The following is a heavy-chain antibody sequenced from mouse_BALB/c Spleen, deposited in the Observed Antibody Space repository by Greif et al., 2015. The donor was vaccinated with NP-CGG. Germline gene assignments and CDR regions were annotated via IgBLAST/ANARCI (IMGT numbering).Heavy chain of an antibody. Sequence: QVQLQHSGSVLVRPGASVKLSCKASGYTFTSSWMHWAKQRPGQGLEWIGEIHPNSGNTNYNEKFKGKATLTVDTSSSTAYVDLSSLTSEDSAVYYCAKSGDYDNSFDYWGQGTTLTVSS. CDR2: IHPNSGNT. D-gene: IGHD2-4*01. V-gene: IGHV1S130*01. J-gene: IGHJ2*01. CDR1: GYTFTSSW. CDR3: AKSGDYDNSFDY.